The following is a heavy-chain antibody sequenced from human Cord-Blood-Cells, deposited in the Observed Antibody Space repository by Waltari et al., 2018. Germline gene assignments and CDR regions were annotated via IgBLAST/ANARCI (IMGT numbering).Heavy chain of an antibody. CDR2: IKQDGSEK. CDR3: ARSRTGDAFDI. Sequence: EVQLVESGGGLVQPGGSLRPPCPASGFTFSSSWMSRARQAPGKGLEWVANIKQDGSEKYYVDSVKGRFTISRDNAKNSLYLQMNSLRAEDTAVYYCARSRTGDAFDIWGQGTMVTVSS. V-gene: IGHV3-7*01. J-gene: IGHJ3*02. CDR1: GFTFSSSW. D-gene: IGHD7-27*01.